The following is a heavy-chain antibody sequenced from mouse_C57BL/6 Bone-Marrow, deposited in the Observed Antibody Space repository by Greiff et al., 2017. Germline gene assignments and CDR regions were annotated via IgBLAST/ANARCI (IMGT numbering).Heavy chain of an antibody. CDR2: IDPSDSYT. D-gene: IGHD2-2*01. CDR3: ARDGYDGAWFAY. J-gene: IGHJ3*01. V-gene: IGHV1-39*01. Sequence: EVQLVESGPELVKPGASVKISCKASGYSFTDYNMNWVKQSNGKSLEWIGEIDPSDSYTNYNQKFKGKSTLTVDKSSSTAYMQLSSLTSEDSAVYYCARDGYDGAWFAYWGQGTLVTVAA. CDR1: GYSFTDYN.